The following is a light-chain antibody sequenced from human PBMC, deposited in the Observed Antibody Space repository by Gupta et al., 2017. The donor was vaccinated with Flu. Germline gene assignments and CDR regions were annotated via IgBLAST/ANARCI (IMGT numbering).Light chain of an antibody. V-gene: IGKV1-9*01. CDR3: QQVNSDPYT. J-gene: IGKJ2*01. Sequence: GDSVTITCRASQAISSHVAWYQQKPGETPKLLIYAASTLQTEVPSRFSGSGSGTEFTLTISSLQSEDSATYYCQQVNSDPYTFGQGTKEEIK. CDR2: AAS. CDR1: QAISSH.